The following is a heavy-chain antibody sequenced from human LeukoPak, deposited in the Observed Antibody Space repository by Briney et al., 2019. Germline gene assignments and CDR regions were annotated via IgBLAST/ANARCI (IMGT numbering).Heavy chain of an antibody. Sequence: GGSLRLSCAASGFTLSSYAMRWVRQAPGKGLEWVAVISYDGSNKYYADSVKGRFTISRDNSKNTLYLQMNSLRAEDTAVYYCARDRGYSYGRGPAYGMDVWSKGTTVTVSS. CDR1: GFTLSSYA. CDR3: ARDRGYSYGRGPAYGMDV. D-gene: IGHD5-18*01. J-gene: IGHJ6*04. V-gene: IGHV3-30*04. CDR2: ISYDGSNK.